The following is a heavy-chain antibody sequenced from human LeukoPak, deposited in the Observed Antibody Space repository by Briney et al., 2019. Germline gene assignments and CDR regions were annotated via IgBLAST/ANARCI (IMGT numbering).Heavy chain of an antibody. D-gene: IGHD6-25*01. J-gene: IGHJ4*02. Sequence: SETLSLTCTVSGGSISSSSYYWGWIRQPPGKGLEWIGSIYYSGSTYYNPSLKSRVTISVDTSKNQFSLKLSSVTAADTAVYYCARLNAAKEGYDYWGQGTLVTVSS. CDR2: IYYSGST. CDR1: GGSISSSSYY. CDR3: ARLNAAKEGYDY. V-gene: IGHV4-39*01.